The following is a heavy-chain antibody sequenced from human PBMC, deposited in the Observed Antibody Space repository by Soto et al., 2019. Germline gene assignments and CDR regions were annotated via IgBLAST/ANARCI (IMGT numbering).Heavy chain of an antibody. CDR2: ISYDGSNK. V-gene: IGHV3-30*18. CDR1: GFIFSSYG. J-gene: IGHJ4*02. D-gene: IGHD6-6*01. Sequence: QVQLVESGGGVVQPGRSLRLSCAASGFIFSSYGMHWVRQAPGKGLEWVAVISYDGSNKYYADSVKGRFTISRDNSKNTLYLQMNSLRAEDTAVYYCAKARGSYSSYLYYFDYWGQGTLVTVSS. CDR3: AKARGSYSSYLYYFDY.